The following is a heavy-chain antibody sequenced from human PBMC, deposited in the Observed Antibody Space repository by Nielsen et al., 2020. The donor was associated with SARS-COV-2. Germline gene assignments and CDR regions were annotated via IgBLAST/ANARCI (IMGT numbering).Heavy chain of an antibody. CDR2: IYPSDSDT. CDR1: GYIFINYW. V-gene: IGHV5-51*01. D-gene: IGHD1-1*01. J-gene: IGHJ5*02. CDR3: ARLIRGNQNWFDP. Sequence: GESLKISCQVSGYIFINYWIGWVRQMPGKGLEWMGIIYPSDSDTQYNPSFPGQVTISADKSINTAYLQWSGLKASDTAIYFCARLIRGNQNWFDPWGQGTLVTVSS.